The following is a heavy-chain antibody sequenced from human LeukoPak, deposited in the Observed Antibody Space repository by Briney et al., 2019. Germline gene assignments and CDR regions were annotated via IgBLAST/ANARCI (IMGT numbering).Heavy chain of an antibody. CDR1: GYTFTGYY. CDR2: INPNSGGT. CDR3: ARDSGERGWGSYLIAY. J-gene: IGHJ4*02. Sequence: ASVKVSCKASGYTFTGYYMHWVRQAPGQGLEWMGWINPNSGGTNYAQKFQGRVTMTRDTSISTAYMELSRLRSDDTAVYYCARDSGERGWGSYLIAYWGQGTLVTVSS. D-gene: IGHD3-16*02. V-gene: IGHV1-2*02.